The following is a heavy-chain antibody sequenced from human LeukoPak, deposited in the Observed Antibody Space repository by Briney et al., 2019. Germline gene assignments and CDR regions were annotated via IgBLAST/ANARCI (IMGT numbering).Heavy chain of an antibody. V-gene: IGHV3-23*01. Sequence: GGSLRLSCAASGFTFSSYAMSWVRQAPGKGLEWVTAISGSGGSTYYADSVKGRFTISRDNSKNTLYLQMNSLRAEDTAVYYCAKAVVVPAAENWFDPWGQGTLVTVSS. D-gene: IGHD2-2*01. J-gene: IGHJ5*02. CDR2: ISGSGGST. CDR3: AKAVVVPAAENWFDP. CDR1: GFTFSSYA.